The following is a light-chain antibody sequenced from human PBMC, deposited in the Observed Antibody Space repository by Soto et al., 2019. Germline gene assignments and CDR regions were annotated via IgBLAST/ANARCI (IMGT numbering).Light chain of an antibody. CDR3: ETWDTNIRV. J-gene: IGLJ3*02. V-gene: IGLV4-60*03. Sequence: QSVLTQPSSASASLGSSVRLTCTLNSGHSTYIIAWHQQQPGKAPRYLMKLEGSGSYNRGSGVPDRFSGSSSGADRYLTISNLQSEDEADYYCETWDTNIRVFGGGTQLTVL. CDR1: SGHSTYI. CDR2: LEGSGSY.